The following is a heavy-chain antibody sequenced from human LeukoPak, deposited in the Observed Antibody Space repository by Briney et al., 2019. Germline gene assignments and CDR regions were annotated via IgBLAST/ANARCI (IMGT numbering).Heavy chain of an antibody. CDR3: AKGYSCLIGAFDI. D-gene: IGHD5-18*01. CDR1: GFTFSSYA. V-gene: IGHV3-30*02. CDR2: IRYDGSNK. Sequence: GGSLRLSCAASGFTFSSYAMSWVRQAPGKGLEWVAFIRYDGSNKYYADSVKGRFTISRDNSKNTLYLQMNSLRAEDTAVYYCAKGYSCLIGAFDIWGQGTMVTVSS. J-gene: IGHJ3*02.